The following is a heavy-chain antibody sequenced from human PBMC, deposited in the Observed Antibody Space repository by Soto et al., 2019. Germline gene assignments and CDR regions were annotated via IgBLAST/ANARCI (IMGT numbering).Heavy chain of an antibody. D-gene: IGHD5-12*01. Sequence: SGPTLVNPTQTLTLTCTFSGFSLSTSGMCVSWIRQPPGKALEWLALIDWDDDKYYSTSLKTRLTISKDTSKNQVVLTMTNMDPVDTATYYCAHVYGGYDNFDYWGQGTLVTVSS. CDR3: AHVYGGYDNFDY. CDR1: GFSLSTSGMC. J-gene: IGHJ4*02. V-gene: IGHV2-70*12. CDR2: IDWDDDK.